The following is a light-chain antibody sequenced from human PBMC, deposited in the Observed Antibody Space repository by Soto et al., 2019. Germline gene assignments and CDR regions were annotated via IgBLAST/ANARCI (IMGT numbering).Light chain of an antibody. J-gene: IGKJ5*01. CDR1: QGFTNY. CDR3: QKYNTAPYT. V-gene: IGKV1-27*01. Sequence: TQSPSSLSASVGAKVTLTCRASQGFTNYLAWYQQKPGKAPKLLIYAASTLQSGVPPRFSGSGSGTHFTLTISSLQPEDAATYYCQKYNTAPYTFGQGTRLEI. CDR2: AAS.